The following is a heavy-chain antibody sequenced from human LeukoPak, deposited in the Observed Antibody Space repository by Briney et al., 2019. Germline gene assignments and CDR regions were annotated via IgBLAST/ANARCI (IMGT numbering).Heavy chain of an antibody. D-gene: IGHD2-21*01. CDR2: INPNSGGT. CDR3: ARDSADRRVVVITLPFDY. V-gene: IGHV1-2*06. CDR1: GYPFTHHY. J-gene: IGHJ4*02. Sequence: GASVRVSFKASGYPFTHHYIHWVRPAPGQGFGWMGRINPNSGGTNYAQKFQGRVTLTRDSSISTAYMELSRLRSDDTAVYYCARDSADRRVVVITLPFDYWGQGTVVTVSS.